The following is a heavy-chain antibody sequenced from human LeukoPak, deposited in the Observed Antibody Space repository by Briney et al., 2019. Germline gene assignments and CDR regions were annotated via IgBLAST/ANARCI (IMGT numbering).Heavy chain of an antibody. CDR1: GFTFSSYS. CDR2: ISSSSSYI. Sequence: PGGSLRLSCAASGFTFSSYSMNWVRQAPGKGLEWVSSISSSSSYIYYADSVKGRFTISRDNAQSSLYLQMNSLRAEDTAVYYCARGREVYCSSTSCYDASDIWGQGTMVTVSS. J-gene: IGHJ3*02. D-gene: IGHD2-2*01. CDR3: ARGREVYCSSTSCYDASDI. V-gene: IGHV3-21*06.